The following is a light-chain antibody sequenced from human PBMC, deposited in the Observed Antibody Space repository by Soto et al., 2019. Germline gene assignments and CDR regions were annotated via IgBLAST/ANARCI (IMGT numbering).Light chain of an antibody. J-gene: IGKJ1*01. V-gene: IGKV1-39*01. Sequence: DIQMTQSPSSLSASVGDRVTISCRASHTITTYLNWYQQKPGKAPQLLIYGASILQSGVPSRFTGSGSGTDFTLTISSLQPDDFATYHCQQTHSTPWTFGQGTKVEIK. CDR3: QQTHSTPWT. CDR2: GAS. CDR1: HTITTY.